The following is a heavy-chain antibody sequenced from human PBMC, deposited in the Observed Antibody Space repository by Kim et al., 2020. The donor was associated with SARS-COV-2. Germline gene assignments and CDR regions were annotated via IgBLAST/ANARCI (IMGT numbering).Heavy chain of an antibody. CDR3: AKDSGSYYGYNWFDP. Sequence: GGSLRLSCAASGFTFDDYAMHWVRQAPGKGLEWVSGISWNSGSIGYADSVKGRFTISRDNAKNSLYLQMNSLRAEDTALYYCAKDSGSYYGYNWFDPWG. J-gene: IGHJ5*02. D-gene: IGHD1-26*01. CDR2: ISWNSGSI. V-gene: IGHV3-9*01. CDR1: GFTFDDYA.